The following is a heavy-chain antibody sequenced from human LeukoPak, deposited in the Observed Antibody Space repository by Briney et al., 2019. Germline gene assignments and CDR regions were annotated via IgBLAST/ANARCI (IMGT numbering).Heavy chain of an antibody. CDR3: ATRPLQYYYDTSANPAGDY. CDR2: IKQDGSEK. D-gene: IGHD3-22*01. V-gene: IGHV3-7*01. J-gene: IGHJ4*02. Sequence: GGSLRLSCAASGFTFSSYWMSWVRQAPGKGREGVANIKQDGSEKYSVASVTARFTISPDNSKTPMYLQMNSLTTEDTAVYYCATRPLQYYYDTSANPAGDYCGQPTLVT. CDR1: GFTFSSYW.